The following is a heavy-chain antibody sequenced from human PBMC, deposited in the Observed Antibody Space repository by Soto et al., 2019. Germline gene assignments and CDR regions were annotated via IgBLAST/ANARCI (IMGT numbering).Heavy chain of an antibody. CDR3: AMSIRLVTAIDY. Sequence: ASVKISCKAAGYTCTSYAMNWVRKPPGQRLEWMGWINAGNGNTKYSQKFQGRVTITRDTSASTAYMELSSLRSEDTAVYYCAMSIRLVTAIDYCYKGTLVTLS. J-gene: IGHJ4*02. V-gene: IGHV1-3*01. CDR1: GYTCTSYA. D-gene: IGHD2-21*02. CDR2: INAGNGNT.